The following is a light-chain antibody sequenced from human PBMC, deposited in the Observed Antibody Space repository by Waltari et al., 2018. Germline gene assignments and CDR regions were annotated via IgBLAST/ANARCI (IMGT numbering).Light chain of an antibody. Sequence: DIVFTQSPLSLPVTLGQPASISCMSSERPANSDGNTYMNWFHQRPGQSPRRLIYKVSRRYPGVPDRVRGSGAGTDVTRRIRRVEAKDVGTYYWRQGRSGLPGTFGQGTKVEV. J-gene: IGKJ1*01. CDR2: KVS. CDR3: RQGRSGLPGT. CDR1: ERPANSDGNTY. V-gene: IGKV2-30*01.